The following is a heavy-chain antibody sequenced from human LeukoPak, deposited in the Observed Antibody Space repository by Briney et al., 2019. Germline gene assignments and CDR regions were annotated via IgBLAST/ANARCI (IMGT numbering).Heavy chain of an antibody. Sequence: GGSLRLSCAASGFTFSSYEMNWVRQAPGKGLEWVSYISSSGSTIYYADSVKGRFTISRDNAKNSLYLQMNSLRAEDTAVYYCARHGYSSGWYETGWRNYYYGMDVWGQGTTVTVSS. D-gene: IGHD6-19*01. CDR3: ARHGYSSGWYETGWRNYYYGMDV. CDR1: GFTFSSYE. CDR2: ISSSGSTI. J-gene: IGHJ6*02. V-gene: IGHV3-48*03.